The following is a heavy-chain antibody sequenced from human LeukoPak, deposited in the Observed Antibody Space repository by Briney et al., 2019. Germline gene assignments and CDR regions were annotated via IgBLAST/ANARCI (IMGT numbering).Heavy chain of an antibody. CDR1: AFTFSSYA. D-gene: IGHD3-10*01. J-gene: IGHJ4*02. Sequence: GGSLRLSCAASAFTFSSYAMSWVRQAPGKGLEWVSSISTSDGTTYYADSVKGRFTISRDNSKNTLYLQMNSLRVEDTAIYYCAKYMVRGIIRSPFDYWGQGTLVTVSS. CDR3: AKYMVRGIIRSPFDY. CDR2: ISTSDGTT. V-gene: IGHV3-23*01.